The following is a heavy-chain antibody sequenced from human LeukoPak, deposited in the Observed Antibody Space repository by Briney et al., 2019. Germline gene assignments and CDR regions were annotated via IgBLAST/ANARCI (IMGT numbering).Heavy chain of an antibody. J-gene: IGHJ6*03. CDR3: ARVGAGSSSSGLYYYYMDV. V-gene: IGHV1-8*01. D-gene: IGHD6-6*01. CDR1: GYTFTSYD. Sequence: ASVKVSCKASGYTFTSYDINWVRQATGQGLEWMGWMNPNSGNTGYAQKFQGRVTMTRNTSISTAYMELSSLRSEDTAVYYCARVGAGSSSSGLYYYYMDVWGKGTTVTVSS. CDR2: MNPNSGNT.